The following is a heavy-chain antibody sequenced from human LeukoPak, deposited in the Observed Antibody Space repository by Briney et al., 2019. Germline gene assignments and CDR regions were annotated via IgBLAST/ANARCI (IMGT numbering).Heavy chain of an antibody. Sequence: GGSLRLSCAASGFTFSSYAMSWVRQAPGTGLEWVSAISGSGGSTYYADSVKGRFTISRDNSKNTLYLQMNSLRAEDTAVYYCAKDRQSYGYYFDYWGQGTLVTVSS. CDR2: ISGSGGST. CDR3: AKDRQSYGYYFDY. CDR1: GFTFSSYA. V-gene: IGHV3-23*01. J-gene: IGHJ4*02. D-gene: IGHD5-18*01.